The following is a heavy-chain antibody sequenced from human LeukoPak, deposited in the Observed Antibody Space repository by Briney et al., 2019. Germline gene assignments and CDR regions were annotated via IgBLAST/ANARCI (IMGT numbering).Heavy chain of an antibody. V-gene: IGHV3-21*01. D-gene: IGHD3-16*02. CDR2: ISSSSSYI. J-gene: IGHJ4*02. Sequence: PGGSLRLSCAASGFTFSSYSMNWVRQAPGKGLEWVSSISSSSSYIYYADSVKGRFTISRDNAKNSLYLQMNSLRAEDTAVYYCATYDYVWGSYRSFDYWGQGTLVTVSS. CDR1: GFTFSSYS. CDR3: ATYDYVWGSYRSFDY.